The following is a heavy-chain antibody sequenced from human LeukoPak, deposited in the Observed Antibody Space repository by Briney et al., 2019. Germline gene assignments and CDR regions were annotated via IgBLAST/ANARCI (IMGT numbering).Heavy chain of an antibody. CDR3: ARGHVYYDSSGYSRDWGIWFDP. CDR2: INPNSDGT. Sequence: GASVKVSCKASGYTFTGYYMHWVRQAPGQGLEWMGWINPNSDGTNYAQKFQGRVTMTRDTSISTAYMELSRLRSDDTAVYYCARGHVYYDSSGYSRDWGIWFDPWGQGTLVTVSS. D-gene: IGHD3-22*01. V-gene: IGHV1-2*02. CDR1: GYTFTGYY. J-gene: IGHJ5*02.